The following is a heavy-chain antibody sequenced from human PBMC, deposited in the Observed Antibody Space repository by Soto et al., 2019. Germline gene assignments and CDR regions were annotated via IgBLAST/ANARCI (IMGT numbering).Heavy chain of an antibody. D-gene: IGHD2-15*01. CDR3: ARVAYLGYCSGGSCYSDY. CDR2: ISSSSSYI. J-gene: IGHJ4*02. V-gene: IGHV3-21*01. Sequence: GGSLRLSCAASGFTFSSYSMNWVRQAPGKGLEWVSSISSSSSYIYYADSVKGRFTISRDNAKNSLYLQMHSLRAEDTAVYYCARVAYLGYCSGGSCYSDYWGQGTLVTVSS. CDR1: GFTFSSYS.